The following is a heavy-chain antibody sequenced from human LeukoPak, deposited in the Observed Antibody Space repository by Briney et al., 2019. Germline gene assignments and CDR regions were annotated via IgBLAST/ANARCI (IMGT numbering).Heavy chain of an antibody. CDR3: ARARPDDFWSGYYLWAPKYYYYYYMDV. V-gene: IGHV4-39*07. CDR2: IYYSGST. D-gene: IGHD3-3*01. J-gene: IGHJ6*03. CDR1: GGSISSSSYY. Sequence: PSETLSLTCTVSGGSISSSSYYWGWIRLPPGKGLEWIGSIYYSGSTNYNPSLKSRVTISVDTSKNQFSLKLSSVTAADTAVYYCARARPDDFWSGYYLWAPKYYYYYYMDVWGKGTTVTVSS.